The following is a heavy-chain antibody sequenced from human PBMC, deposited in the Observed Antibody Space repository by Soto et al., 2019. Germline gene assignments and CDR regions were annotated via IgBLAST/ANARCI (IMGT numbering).Heavy chain of an antibody. CDR2: IYSSGRT. Sequence: NPSEILSLTCTVSGGSISSYYWSWIRQPAGKGLEWIGRIYSSGRTRYNYSLESRVTMSVDTSKKQFSLKLSSVTAADTAVYYCARDASGSSSFNWFDPWGQGTLVTVSS. D-gene: IGHD6-6*01. V-gene: IGHV4-4*07. CDR3: ARDASGSSSFNWFDP. CDR1: GGSISSYY. J-gene: IGHJ5*02.